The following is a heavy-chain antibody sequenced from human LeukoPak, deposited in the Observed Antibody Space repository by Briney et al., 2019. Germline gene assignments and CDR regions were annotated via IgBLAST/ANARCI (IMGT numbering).Heavy chain of an antibody. D-gene: IGHD3-9*01. J-gene: IGHJ4*02. V-gene: IGHV1-18*04. Sequence: GASVKVSCKASGYTFTSYGISWVRQAPGQGLEWMGWISAYNGNTNYAQNLQGRVTMTTDTSTSTAYMELRSLRSGDTAVYYCARDTSRFDWLSLAHYWSQGTLVTVSS. CDR1: GYTFTSYG. CDR3: ARDTSRFDWLSLAHY. CDR2: ISAYNGNT.